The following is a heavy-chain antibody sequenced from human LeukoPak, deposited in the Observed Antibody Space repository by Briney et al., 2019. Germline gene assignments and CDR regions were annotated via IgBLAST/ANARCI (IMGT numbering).Heavy chain of an antibody. J-gene: IGHJ4*02. D-gene: IGHD4-17*01. CDR1: GASITSSGYY. V-gene: IGHV4-39*07. CDR3: ARVGDYGTTKTDDY. CDR2: IYHSGST. Sequence: PSETLSLTCTVSGASITSSGYYWGWIRQPPGKGLEWIGTIYHSGSTYYNPSLKSRVTISIDTSKNQFSLKLSSVTAADTAVYYCARVGDYGTTKTDDYWGQGTLVTVSS.